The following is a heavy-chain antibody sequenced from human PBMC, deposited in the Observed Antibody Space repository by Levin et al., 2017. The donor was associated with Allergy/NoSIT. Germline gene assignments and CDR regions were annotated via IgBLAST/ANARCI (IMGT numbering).Heavy chain of an antibody. J-gene: IGHJ4*02. D-gene: IGHD3-22*01. CDR3: AREAYYHTHLVFDY. CDR2: ISWDGTVT. V-gene: IGHV3-43*01. Sequence: GGSLRLSCVASGFTFDDHTMHWVRQAPGKGLEWVSLISWDGTVTYYADSVKGRFTISRDNSENSLYLQMNSLRTEDTALYYCAREAYYHTHLVFDYWGQGTLPTVSS. CDR1: GFTFDDHT.